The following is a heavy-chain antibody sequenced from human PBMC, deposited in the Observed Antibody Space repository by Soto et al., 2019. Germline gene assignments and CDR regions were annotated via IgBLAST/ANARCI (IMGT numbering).Heavy chain of an antibody. Sequence: PSETLSLTCIVSGDSISSSLYYWGWIRQPPGKGLEWIGSVYFSGNTFYNPSLKSRVTISVDTSKNQFSLRLRSVTAADTAVYFCAKREHYDSTPYYQPPGEYFQHWGQGILVTVSS. D-gene: IGHD3-22*01. CDR3: AKREHYDSTPYYQPPGEYFQH. CDR1: GDSISSSLYY. CDR2: VYFSGNT. J-gene: IGHJ1*01. V-gene: IGHV4-39*01.